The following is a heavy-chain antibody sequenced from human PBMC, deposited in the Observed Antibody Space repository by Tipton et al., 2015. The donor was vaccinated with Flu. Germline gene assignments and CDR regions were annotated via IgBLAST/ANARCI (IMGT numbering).Heavy chain of an antibody. D-gene: IGHD7-27*01. J-gene: IGHJ3*02. CDR1: GYSISSGYY. V-gene: IGHV4-38-2*01. CDR3: ARHPSSLGAFDI. Sequence: TLSLTCAVSGYSISSGYYWGWIRQPPGKGLEWIGSIYHSGSTYYNPSLKSRVTISVDTSKNQFSLKLSSVTAADTVVYYCARHPSSLGAFDIWGQGTMVTVSS. CDR2: IYHSGST.